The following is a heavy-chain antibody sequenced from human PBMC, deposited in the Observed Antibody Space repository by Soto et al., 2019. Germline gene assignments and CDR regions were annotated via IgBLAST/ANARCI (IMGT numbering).Heavy chain of an antibody. CDR3: ARDGGSAARRSMNWFDP. V-gene: IGHV1-8*01. J-gene: IGHJ5*02. Sequence: VKVSCKASGYTFTSYDINWVRQATGQGLEWMGWMNPNSGNTGYAQKFQGRVTMTRNTSISTAYMELSSLRSEDTAVYYCARDGGSAARRSMNWFDPWGQGTLVTVSS. D-gene: IGHD6-6*01. CDR2: MNPNSGNT. CDR1: GYTFTSYD.